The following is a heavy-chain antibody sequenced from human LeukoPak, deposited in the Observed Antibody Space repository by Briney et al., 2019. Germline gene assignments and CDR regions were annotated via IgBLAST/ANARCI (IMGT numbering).Heavy chain of an antibody. CDR1: GYTFTGYY. J-gene: IGHJ6*02. Sequence: ASVKVSCKASGYTFTGYYMHWVRQAPGQGLEWMGWINPNSGGTNYAQKFQGRVTMTRDTSISTAYMELSRLRSDDTAVYYCASPSGYSGYGGAYYYGMDVWGQGTTVTVSS. CDR3: ASPSGYSGYGGAYYYGMDV. D-gene: IGHD5-12*01. V-gene: IGHV1-2*02. CDR2: INPNSGGT.